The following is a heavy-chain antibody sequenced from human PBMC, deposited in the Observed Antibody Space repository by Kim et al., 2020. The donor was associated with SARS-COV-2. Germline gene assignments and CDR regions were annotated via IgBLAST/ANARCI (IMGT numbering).Heavy chain of an antibody. CDR1: GFIVRSNY. D-gene: IGHD4-17*01. V-gene: IGHV3-53*01. CDR2: IYSGGST. J-gene: IGHJ6*02. CDR3: ARSPYGDSAVDYYHGMDV. Sequence: GGSLRLSCAASGFIVRSNYMSWVRQAAGKGLEWVSFIYSGGSTYYADSVKGRFTISRDNSKNTLYLQMNSLRAEDTAVYYCARSPYGDSAVDYYHGMDVWGQGTTVTVSS.